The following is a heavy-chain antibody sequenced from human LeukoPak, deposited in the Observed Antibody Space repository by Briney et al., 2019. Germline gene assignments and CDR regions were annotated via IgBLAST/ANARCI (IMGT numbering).Heavy chain of an antibody. CDR2: INPNSGGT. CDR1: GYTFTGYY. J-gene: IGHJ3*01. D-gene: IGHD2-15*01. CDR3: ASPLPYCSGSDCYSYAFDV. Sequence: RVASVKVSCKASGYTFTGYYMHWVRQAPGQGLEWMGWINPNSGGTNYAQKFQGRVTMTRDTSISTAYMELSRLRSDDTAVYYCASPLPYCSGSDCYSYAFDVWGQGTMVTVSS. V-gene: IGHV1-2*02.